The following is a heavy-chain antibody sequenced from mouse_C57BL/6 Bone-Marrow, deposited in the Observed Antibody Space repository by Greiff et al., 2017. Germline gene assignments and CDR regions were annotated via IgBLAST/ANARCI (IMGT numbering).Heavy chain of an antibody. Sequence: QVQLQQSGAELVKPGASVKISCKASGYAFSSYWMNWVKQRPGKGLEWIGQIYPGDGDTNYNGKFKGKATLTADKSSSTAYMQLSSLTSEDSAVYFGARYEDMGSTWFAYWGQGTLVTVSA. CDR3: ARYEDMGSTWFAY. D-gene: IGHD1-1*02. J-gene: IGHJ3*01. CDR2: IYPGDGDT. V-gene: IGHV1-80*01. CDR1: GYAFSSYW.